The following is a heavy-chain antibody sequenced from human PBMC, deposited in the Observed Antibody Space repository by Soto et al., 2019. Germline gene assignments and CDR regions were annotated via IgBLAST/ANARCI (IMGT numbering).Heavy chain of an antibody. CDR3: ARRSYYYDSSGYYPY. J-gene: IGHJ4*02. V-gene: IGHV4-59*08. CDR2: INHPGST. D-gene: IGHD3-22*01. CDR1: GGSFSGYY. Sequence: PAETLSLTCAVYGGSFSGYYWSWIRQPPRTGLEWSTSINHPGSTSYNPSLKSRVTISVDTSKNQFSLKLSSVTAADTAVYYCARRSYYYDSSGYYPYWGQGTLVTAS.